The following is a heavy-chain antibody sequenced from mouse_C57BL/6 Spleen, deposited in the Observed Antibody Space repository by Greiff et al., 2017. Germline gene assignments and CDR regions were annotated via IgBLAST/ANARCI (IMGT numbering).Heavy chain of an antibody. Sequence: EVKVVESGGGLVQPKGSLKLSCAASGFTFNTYAMHWVRQAPGKGLEWVARIRSKSSNYATYYADSVKDRFTISRDDSQSMLYLQMNNLKTEDTAMYYCVRDGYRRPGTSGSFDYWGQGTTLTVSS. J-gene: IGHJ2*01. V-gene: IGHV10-3*01. D-gene: IGHD4-1*01. CDR2: IRSKSSNYAT. CDR1: GFTFNTYA. CDR3: VRDGYRRPGTSGSFDY.